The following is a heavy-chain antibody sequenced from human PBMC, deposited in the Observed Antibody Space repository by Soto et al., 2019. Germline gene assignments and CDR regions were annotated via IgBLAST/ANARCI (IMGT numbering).Heavy chain of an antibody. D-gene: IGHD6-19*01. V-gene: IGHV2-5*02. CDR2: IFGDGDE. CDR3: VHGSYTRGEYEAFDV. J-gene: IGHJ3*01. CDR1: GFSLSTGGVL. Sequence: QITLKESGPAVVKPTQPLTLTCTFSGFSLSTGGVLVGWVRQPPGGALEWLALIFGDGDERYSSSLTHRLTIAKDSSANHVVLRLANVDLVDSGTYYCVHGSYTRGEYEAFDVWGQGTLVTVSS.